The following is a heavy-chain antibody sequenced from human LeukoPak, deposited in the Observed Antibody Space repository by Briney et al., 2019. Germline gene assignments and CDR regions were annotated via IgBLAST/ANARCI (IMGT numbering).Heavy chain of an antibody. J-gene: IGHJ5*02. CDR1: GGSFSGYY. CDR3: ARLASGWFDP. V-gene: IGHV4-34*01. Sequence: SETLSLTCAVYGGSFSGYYWSWIRQPPGKGLEWIGEINHSGSTNYNPSLKSRVTMSVDTSKNQFSLKLSSVTAADTAVYYCARLASGWFDPWGQGTLVTVSS. D-gene: IGHD3-10*01. CDR2: INHSGST.